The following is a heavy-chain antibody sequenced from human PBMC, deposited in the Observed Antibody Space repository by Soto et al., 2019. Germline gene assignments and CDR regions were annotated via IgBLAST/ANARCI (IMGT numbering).Heavy chain of an antibody. D-gene: IGHD2-21*02. V-gene: IGHV4-31*03. CDR2: IYYSGRT. CDR3: ARFCGGDCHHGMEG. J-gene: IGHJ6*02. Sequence: QVQLQESGPGLVKPSQTLSLTCTVSGGSISSGGYYWSWIRQHPGKGLEWIGYIYYSGRTYYNPSLKSRVTISVDTSKNQYSLKLSSVTAADTAVYSCARFCGGDCHHGMEGWGQGTTVTVSS. CDR1: GGSISSGGYY.